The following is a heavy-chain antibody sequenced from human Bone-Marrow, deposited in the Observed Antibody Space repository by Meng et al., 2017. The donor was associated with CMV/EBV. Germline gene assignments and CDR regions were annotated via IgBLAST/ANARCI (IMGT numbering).Heavy chain of an antibody. V-gene: IGHV1-46*01. CDR1: GYTFTSYY. CDR2: INPSGGST. J-gene: IGHJ4*02. CDR3: ARDHYYDSSGYYIPDY. Sequence: ASVKVSCKASGYTFTSYYMHWVRQAPGQGLEWMGIINPSGGSTSYAQKFQGRVTMTRDTSTSTAYMELSRLRSDDTAVYYCARDHYYDSSGYYIPDYWGQGTLVAVSS. D-gene: IGHD3-22*01.